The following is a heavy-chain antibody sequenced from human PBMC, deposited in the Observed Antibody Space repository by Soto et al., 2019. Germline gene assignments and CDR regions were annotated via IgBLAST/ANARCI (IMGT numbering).Heavy chain of an antibody. CDR1: AFSFSSHA. CDR2: ISYDGAHT. V-gene: IGHV3-33*01. D-gene: IGHD1-26*01. J-gene: IGHJ4*02. CDR3: ARGSSGRDYLDS. Sequence: QVQLMESGGGVVQPGRSLRLSCVTSAFSFSSHAMHWVRQAPGKGLEWVAIISYDGAHTFYADSVKGRFTVSRDTAKSTLYLEMNSLTAADTSLYYCARGSSGRDYLDSWGQGTLVTVSS.